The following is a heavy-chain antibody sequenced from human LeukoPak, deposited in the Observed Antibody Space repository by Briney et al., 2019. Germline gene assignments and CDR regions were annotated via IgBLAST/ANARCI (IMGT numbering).Heavy chain of an antibody. CDR2: ISYDGSNK. CDR3: AKNELLWFGEFAAFDI. Sequence: GGSLRLSCAASGFTFSSYGMHWVRQAPGKGLDWVAVISYDGSNKYYVDSVKGRFTISRDNSKNMLYLQTNSLRAEDTAVYYCAKNELLWFGEFAAFDIWGQGTMVTVSS. D-gene: IGHD3-10*01. CDR1: GFTFSSYG. V-gene: IGHV3-30*18. J-gene: IGHJ3*02.